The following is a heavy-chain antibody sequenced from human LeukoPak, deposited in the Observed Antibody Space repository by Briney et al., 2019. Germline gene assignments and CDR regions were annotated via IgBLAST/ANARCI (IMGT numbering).Heavy chain of an antibody. Sequence: PGGSLRLSCSASGFTFSSYAMHWVRQAPGKGLEYVSAISSNGGSTYYADSVKGRFTISRDNSKNTLYLQMSSLRAEDTAVYSCAKDRGAGARNYYYGMDVWGQGTTVTVSS. CDR1: GFTFSSYA. J-gene: IGHJ6*02. CDR3: AKDRGAGARNYYYGMDV. CDR2: ISSNGGST. V-gene: IGHV3-64D*09. D-gene: IGHD1-26*01.